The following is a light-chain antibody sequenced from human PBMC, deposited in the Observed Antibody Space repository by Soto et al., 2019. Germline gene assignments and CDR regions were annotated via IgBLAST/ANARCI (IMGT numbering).Light chain of an antibody. J-gene: IGKJ1*01. CDR2: ATP. CDR3: LHYFGSSWT. V-gene: IGKV3-20*01. CDR1: QSIDNRY. Sequence: EIVMTQSPGTLSSSPGERATLSCRASQSIDNRYLAWYQHKPGQAPRLLIYATPSRATGIPDRFGGSGSGTDFTLTINRLLPVNYTVYYYLHYFGSSWTFGQGIQLEI.